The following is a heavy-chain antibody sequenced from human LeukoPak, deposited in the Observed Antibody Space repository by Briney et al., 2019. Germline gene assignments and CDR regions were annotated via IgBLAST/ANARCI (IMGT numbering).Heavy chain of an antibody. CDR1: GFTFSSYG. D-gene: IGHD5-12*01. CDR2: IRYDGSNK. Sequence: GGSLRLSCAASGFTFSSYGMHWVRQAPSKGLEWVAFIRYDGSNKYYADSVKGRFTISRDNSKNTLYLQMNSLRAEDTAVYYCLSGYDSYYYGMDVWGQGTTVTVSS. V-gene: IGHV3-30*02. J-gene: IGHJ6*02. CDR3: LSGYDSYYYGMDV.